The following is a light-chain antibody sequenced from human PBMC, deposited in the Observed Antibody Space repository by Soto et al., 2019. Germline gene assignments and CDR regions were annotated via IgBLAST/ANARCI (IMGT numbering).Light chain of an antibody. J-gene: IGLJ3*02. CDR2: EDT. Sequence: QSALTQPASVSGSPGQSNTISCAGTSSNVGGYERVSWYQQQPGKAPQLMIHEDTKRPSGVANRFSGSKAGNTASLTFFGLQPECESDYPRCPFASGATVVFGGGTKLTVL. CDR3: CPFASGATVV. V-gene: IGLV2-23*01. CDR1: SSNVGGYER.